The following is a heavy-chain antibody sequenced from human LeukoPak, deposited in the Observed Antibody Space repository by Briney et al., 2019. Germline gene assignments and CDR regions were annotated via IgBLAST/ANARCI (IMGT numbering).Heavy chain of an antibody. CDR3: ARAYGSGSLYDAFDI. Sequence: ASVKVSCKASGGAFSSYAISWVRQAPGQGLEWMGRIIPILGIANYAQKFQGRVTITADKSTSTAYMELSSLRSEDTAVYYCARAYGSGSLYDAFDIWGQGTMVTVSS. V-gene: IGHV1-69*04. D-gene: IGHD3-10*01. CDR2: IIPILGIA. J-gene: IGHJ3*02. CDR1: GGAFSSYA.